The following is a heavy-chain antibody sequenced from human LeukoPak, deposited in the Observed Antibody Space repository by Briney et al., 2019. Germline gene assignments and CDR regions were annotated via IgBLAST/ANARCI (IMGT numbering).Heavy chain of an antibody. CDR3: ARHRSDTGGKKGVNWFDP. D-gene: IGHD4-23*01. CDR1: GGSIKNYY. V-gene: IGHV4-59*01. Sequence: SETLSLTCSVSGGSIKNYYWSWIRQPPGKGLEWLGNIYFGGTTDYSSALKSRLTISVDTFKNQLSLNLQSVTAADTATYYCARHRSDTGGKKGVNWFDPWGQGTLVTASS. J-gene: IGHJ5*02. CDR2: IYFGGTT.